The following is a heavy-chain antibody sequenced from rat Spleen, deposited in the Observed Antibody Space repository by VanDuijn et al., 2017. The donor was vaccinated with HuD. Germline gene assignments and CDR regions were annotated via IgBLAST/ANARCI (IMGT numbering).Heavy chain of an antibody. CDR3: TTGTTVPLFDY. V-gene: IGHV5-20*01. Sequence: EVQLVESDGGLVQPGRSLKLSCAATGFTFSDYYMAWVRQTPTKGLEWVATISFDGTSTYYRDSVRGRFTLSRDNAKSTLYLQMERLRSEDTATYYCTTGTTVPLFDYWGQGVMVTVSS. J-gene: IGHJ2*01. D-gene: IGHD1-1*01. CDR2: ISFDGTST. CDR1: GFTFSDYY.